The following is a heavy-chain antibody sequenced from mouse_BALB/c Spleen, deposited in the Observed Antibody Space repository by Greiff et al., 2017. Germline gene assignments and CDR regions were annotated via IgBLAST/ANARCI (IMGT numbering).Heavy chain of an antibody. Sequence: EVKLMESGPSLVKPSQTLSLTCSVTGDSITSGYWNWIRKFPGNKLEYMGYISYSGSTYYNPSLKSRISITRDTSKNQNYLQLNSVTTEDTTTYYCASTNWDGGYYFDYWGQGTTLTVSS. CDR1: GDSITSGY. CDR2: ISYSGST. J-gene: IGHJ2*01. D-gene: IGHD4-1*02. V-gene: IGHV3-8*02. CDR3: ASTNWDGGYYFDY.